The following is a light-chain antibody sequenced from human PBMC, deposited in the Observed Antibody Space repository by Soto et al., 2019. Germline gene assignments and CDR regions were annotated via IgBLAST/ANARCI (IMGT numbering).Light chain of an antibody. Sequence: DVVMTQTPLSLSVAPGQPASISCKSSQSLLHITGETFLFWYLQKPGQSPQLLIYEVSTRVSGVPDRFIGSGSGTDFTLEISRVETDDVGIYYCMQSTQLPPTFGQGTRLGIE. V-gene: IGKV2D-29*02. CDR1: QSLLHITGETF. CDR3: MQSTQLPPT. CDR2: EVS. J-gene: IGKJ5*01.